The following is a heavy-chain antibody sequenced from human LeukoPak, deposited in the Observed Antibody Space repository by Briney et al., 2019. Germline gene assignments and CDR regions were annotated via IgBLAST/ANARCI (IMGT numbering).Heavy chain of an antibody. CDR2: IYYSGST. J-gene: IGHJ4*02. V-gene: IGHV4-39*07. Sequence: SETLSLTCTVSGGSISSSSYYWGWIRQPPGKGLEWIGSIYYSGSTYYNPSLKSRVTISVDTSKNQFSLKLSSVTAADTAVYYCARRGAMVEATSGVSLDSWGQGTLVIVSS. CDR3: ARRGAMVEATSGVSLDS. D-gene: IGHD1-26*01. CDR1: GGSISSSSYY.